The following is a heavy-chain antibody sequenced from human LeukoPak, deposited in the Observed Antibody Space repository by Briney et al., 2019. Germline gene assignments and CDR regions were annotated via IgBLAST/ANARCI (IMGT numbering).Heavy chain of an antibody. J-gene: IGHJ6*02. D-gene: IGHD2-2*01. CDR1: GGTFSSYA. Sequence: ASVKVSCKASGGTFSSYAISWVRQAPGQGLEWMGRIIPIFGTANYAQKFQGRVTITADESTSTAYMELSSLRSEDTAVYYCARDPYASEDIVVVPAASYYYYGMDVWGQGTTVTVSS. CDR3: ARDPYASEDIVVVPAASYYYYGMDV. V-gene: IGHV1-69*13. CDR2: IIPIFGTA.